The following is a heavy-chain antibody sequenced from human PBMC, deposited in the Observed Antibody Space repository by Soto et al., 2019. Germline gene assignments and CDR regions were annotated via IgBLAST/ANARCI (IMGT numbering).Heavy chain of an antibody. Sequence: SETLSLTCTVSGGSISSYYWSWIRQPPGKGLEWIAYIFYSGTTNYNPSVKSRVTISVDTSKNQFSLKLSSVTAADTAVYYCARGGSSGYDPFDYWGQGTLVTVSS. V-gene: IGHV4-59*01. CDR2: IFYSGTT. CDR3: ARGGSSGYDPFDY. J-gene: IGHJ4*02. CDR1: GGSISSYY. D-gene: IGHD5-12*01.